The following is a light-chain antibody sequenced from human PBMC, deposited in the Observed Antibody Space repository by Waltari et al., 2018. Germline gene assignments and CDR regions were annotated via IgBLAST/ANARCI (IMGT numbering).Light chain of an antibody. CDR3: VQGTHWPPWA. CDR1: RSLVHSDGNTY. J-gene: IGKJ1*01. CDR2: RVS. V-gene: IGKV2-30*02. Sequence: DIVMTQSPLSLPATLGQPASISCRSSRSLVHSDGNTYLGWFHLRPGLSPRRLIYRVSNRDSGVPDRFSGSGSGTDFTLEISRVEADDIGIYYCVQGTHWPPWAFGQGTRVEIK.